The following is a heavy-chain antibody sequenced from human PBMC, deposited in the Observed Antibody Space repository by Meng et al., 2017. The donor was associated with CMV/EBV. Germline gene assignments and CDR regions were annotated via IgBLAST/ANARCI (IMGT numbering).Heavy chain of an antibody. CDR1: GFTFSSYA. J-gene: IGHJ6*02. V-gene: IGHV3-23*01. CDR2: ISGSGGST. CDR3: ASKFWSGFYYYGMDV. D-gene: IGHD3-3*01. Sequence: RGSLRLSCAASGFTFSSYAMSWVRQAPGKGLEWVSAISGSGGSTYYADSVKGRFTISRDNSKNTLYLQMNSLRAEDTAVYYCASKFWSGFYYYGMDVWGQGTTVTVSS.